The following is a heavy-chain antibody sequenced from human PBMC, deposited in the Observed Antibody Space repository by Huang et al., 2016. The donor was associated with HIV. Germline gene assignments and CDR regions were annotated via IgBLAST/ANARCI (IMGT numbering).Heavy chain of an antibody. D-gene: IGHD3-16*01. CDR3: AKDWGYDFGAFDF. CDR1: GFTFDDYA. J-gene: IGHJ3*01. CDR2: MNWESGNI. V-gene: IGHV3-9*01. Sequence: EVQLVESGGGLVRPGRSLRLSCAASGFTFDDYAMHWVRQTPGNGVEWGEGMNWESGNIAYADSVRGRFTISRDNAKNSLYLQMNSLRPEDTALYYCAKDWGYDFGAFDFWGRGTMVTVSS.